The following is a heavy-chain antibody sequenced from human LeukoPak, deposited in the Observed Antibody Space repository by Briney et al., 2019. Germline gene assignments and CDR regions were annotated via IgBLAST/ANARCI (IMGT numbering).Heavy chain of an antibody. V-gene: IGHV4-59*11. D-gene: IGHD3-22*01. CDR3: ARDRGDYDSSGYYGYFDY. J-gene: IGHJ4*02. CDR1: GGSIRSHY. CDR2: IYYSGST. Sequence: KPSETLSLTCTVSGGSIRSHYWSWIRQPPGKGLEGIGYIYYSGSTNYNPPLKSRVTISVDTSKNQFSLKLSSVTAADTAVYYCARDRGDYDSSGYYGYFDYWGQGALVTVSS.